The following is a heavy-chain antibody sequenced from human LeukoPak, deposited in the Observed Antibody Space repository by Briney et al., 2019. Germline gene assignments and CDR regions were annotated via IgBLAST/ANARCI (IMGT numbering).Heavy chain of an antibody. CDR2: ISAYNGTT. Sequence: ASVKVSCKASGYTFTIYGISWVRQAPGQGLEWMGWISAYNGTTNYAQKVQGRVTMTTDISTSTAYMELRSLRSDDTAVYFCARDRDYYDSSGYLGGYWGQGTLVTVSS. CDR3: ARDRDYYDSSGYLGGY. CDR1: GYTFTIYG. D-gene: IGHD3-22*01. J-gene: IGHJ4*02. V-gene: IGHV1-18*01.